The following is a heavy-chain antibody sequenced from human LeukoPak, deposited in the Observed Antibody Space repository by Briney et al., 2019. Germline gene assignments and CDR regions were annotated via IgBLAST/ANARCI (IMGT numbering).Heavy chain of an antibody. V-gene: IGHV3-33*01. CDR2: IWYDGSNK. D-gene: IGHD5-12*01. CDR3: ARVVDIVATIWFDY. Sequence: GGSLRLSCAASGFTFSSYGMLWVRQAPGKGLEWVAVIWYDGSNKYYADSVKGRFTISRDNSKNTLYLQMNSLRAEDTAVYYCARVVDIVATIWFDYWGQGTLVTVSS. CDR1: GFTFSSYG. J-gene: IGHJ4*02.